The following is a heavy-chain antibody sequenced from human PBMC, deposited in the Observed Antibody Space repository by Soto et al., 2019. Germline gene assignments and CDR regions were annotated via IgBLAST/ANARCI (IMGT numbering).Heavy chain of an antibody. V-gene: IGHV3-21*01. Sequence: GGSLRLSCAASGFTFSSYSMNWVRQAPGKGLEWVSSISSSSSYIYYADSVKGRFTISRDNAKNSLYLQMNSLRAEDTAVYYCARDAAMDCSGGSCYDYFDYWGQGTLVTVSS. CDR3: ARDAAMDCSGGSCYDYFDY. D-gene: IGHD2-15*01. CDR2: ISSSSSYI. CDR1: GFTFSSYS. J-gene: IGHJ4*02.